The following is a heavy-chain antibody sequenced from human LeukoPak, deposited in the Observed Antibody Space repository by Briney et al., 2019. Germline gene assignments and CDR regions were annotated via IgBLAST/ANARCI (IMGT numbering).Heavy chain of an antibody. CDR3: ASESLEVTNALDY. CDR2: ISGSGGAI. Sequence: PGGSLRLSCTASGFTFSSSEMNWLRQAPGKGLEWLSYISGSGGAIFYADSVKGRFTISRDNAKDSLFLQMDSLRADDTAVYFCASESLEVTNALDYWGQGTLVTVSS. J-gene: IGHJ4*02. V-gene: IGHV3-48*03. CDR1: GFTFSSSE. D-gene: IGHD2-21*02.